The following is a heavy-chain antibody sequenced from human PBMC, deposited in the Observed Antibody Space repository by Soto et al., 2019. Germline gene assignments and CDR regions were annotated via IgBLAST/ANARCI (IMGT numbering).Heavy chain of an antibody. V-gene: IGHV3-23*01. CDR1: GFTFRSYA. CDR3: ARDKVVGPTTLDY. Sequence: EVQLLESGGGLVQPGGSLRLSCAASGFTFRSYAMTWVRQAPGQGLDWVSAISGSAADTYYADSVKGRFTISRDISKNSLYLQMNSLRAEDTAVYYCARDKVVGPTTLDYWGQGTLVTVSS. J-gene: IGHJ4*02. CDR2: ISGSAADT. D-gene: IGHD1-26*01.